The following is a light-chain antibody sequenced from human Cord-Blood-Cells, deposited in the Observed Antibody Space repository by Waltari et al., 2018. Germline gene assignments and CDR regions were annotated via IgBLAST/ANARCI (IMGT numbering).Light chain of an antibody. CDR1: QRVSSN. CDR3: QQYNNWPPWT. CDR2: GAS. V-gene: IGKV3-15*01. Sequence: EIVMTQSPATLSVSPGERATLSCRASQRVSSNLAWYQQKPGQAPRLLIYGASTSATCIPARFSGSVSGTEFTLTISSLQSEDFAVYYCQQYNNWPPWTFGQGTKVEIK. J-gene: IGKJ1*01.